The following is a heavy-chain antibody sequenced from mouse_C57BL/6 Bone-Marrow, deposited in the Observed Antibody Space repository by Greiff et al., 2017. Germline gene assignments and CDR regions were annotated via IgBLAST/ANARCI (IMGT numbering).Heavy chain of an antibody. CDR1: GYTFTSYW. V-gene: IGHV1-69*01. J-gene: IGHJ3*01. D-gene: IGHD2-1*01. Sequence: QVQLQQPGAELVMPGASVKLSCKASGYTFTSYWMHWVEQRPGQGLEWIGEIDPSDSYTNYNQKFKGKSTLTVDKSSSTAYMQLSSLTSEDSAVYYCARLAIYYGNYAWFAYWGQGTLVTVSA. CDR2: IDPSDSYT. CDR3: ARLAIYYGNYAWFAY.